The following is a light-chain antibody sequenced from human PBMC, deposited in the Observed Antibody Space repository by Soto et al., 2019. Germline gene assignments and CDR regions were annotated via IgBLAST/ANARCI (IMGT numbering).Light chain of an antibody. CDR3: MQGTHWPIT. CDR2: KVS. V-gene: IGKV2-30*02. J-gene: IGKJ5*01. CDR1: QSVVHSDGIAH. Sequence: VVMTQSPRSLPVTLGQPASSCCRSSQSVVHSDGIAHFSSFQQRPGRSPRRLIYKVSNRDSGVPARFSGSGSGTDFALKISRVEAEDVGVYYSMQGTHWPITLGQGTRLEI.